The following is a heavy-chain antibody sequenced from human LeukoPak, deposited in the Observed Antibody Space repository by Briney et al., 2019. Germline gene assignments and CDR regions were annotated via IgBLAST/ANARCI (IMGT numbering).Heavy chain of an antibody. CDR3: ATSGLERYYFDY. D-gene: IGHD6-6*01. CDR1: GFTFSSYS. V-gene: IGHV3-21*01. J-gene: IGHJ4*02. Sequence: GGSLRLSCAASGFTFSSYSMNWVRQAPGKGLEWVSSISSSSSYIYYADSVKGRFTISRDNAKNSLYLQMNSLRAEDTAVYYCATSGLERYYFDYWGQGTLVTVSS. CDR2: ISSSSSYI.